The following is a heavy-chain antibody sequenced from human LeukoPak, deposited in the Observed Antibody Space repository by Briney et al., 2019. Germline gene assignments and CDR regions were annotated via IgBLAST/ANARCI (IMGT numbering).Heavy chain of an antibody. CDR1: GFRFTDYS. J-gene: IGHJ5*02. CDR2: LGRSGEYK. V-gene: IGHV3-23*01. CDR3: ANFPLYCSGGSCHSYWFDR. Sequence: GGSLRLSCAASGFRFTDYSMSWVRQAPGKGLEWVAGLGRSGEYKYYADSVKGRFTISRDTSKDTVSLQMNSLRAEDTAVYYCANFPLYCSGGSCHSYWFDRGGQGTLVTVSS. D-gene: IGHD2-15*01.